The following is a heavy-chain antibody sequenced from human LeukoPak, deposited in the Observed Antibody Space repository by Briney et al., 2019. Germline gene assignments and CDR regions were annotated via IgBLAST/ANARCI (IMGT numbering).Heavy chain of an antibody. CDR2: IYHSGST. CDR1: GYSISSTYY. Sequence: TLSLTCTVSGYSISSTYYWGWIRQPPGKGLECIGSIYHSGSTYYNPSLKSRVTISLDTSKNQFSLKLSSVTAADTAVYYCARDRDYYYESSAADYWGRGTLVTVSS. D-gene: IGHD3-22*01. V-gene: IGHV4-38-2*02. J-gene: IGHJ4*02. CDR3: ARDRDYYYESSAADY.